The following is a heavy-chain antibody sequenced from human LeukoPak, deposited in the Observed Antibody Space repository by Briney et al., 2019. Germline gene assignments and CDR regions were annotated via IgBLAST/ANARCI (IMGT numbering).Heavy chain of an antibody. V-gene: IGHV1-2*02. D-gene: IGHD5-24*01. CDR2: INPNSGGT. Sequence: GASVKVSCKASRYTFTGYYMHWVRQAPGQGLEWMGWINPNSGGTNYAQKFQGRVTMTRDTSISTAYMELRSLRSDDTAVYYCARALDGYNSFYSLWGQGTLVTVSS. CDR1: RYTFTGYY. J-gene: IGHJ4*02. CDR3: ARALDGYNSFYSL.